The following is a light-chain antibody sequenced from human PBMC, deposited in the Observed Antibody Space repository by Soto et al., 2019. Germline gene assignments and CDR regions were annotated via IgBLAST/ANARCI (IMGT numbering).Light chain of an antibody. CDR3: QQFDDSVT. V-gene: IGKV3-20*01. Sequence: EIVLTQSPGTLSLSPGERATLSCLASHSVSRTYLAWYQQKPGQAPRLLMYGASDRATGTPGRFSGSGSGTDFTLTISGLEPEDSAVYYCQQFDDSVTFGQGTRLEIK. CDR2: GAS. J-gene: IGKJ5*01. CDR1: HSVSRTY.